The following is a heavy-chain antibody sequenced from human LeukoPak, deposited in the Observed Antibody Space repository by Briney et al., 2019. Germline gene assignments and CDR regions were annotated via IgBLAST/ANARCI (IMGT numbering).Heavy chain of an antibody. J-gene: IGHJ4*02. D-gene: IGHD4-11*01. CDR3: AKDAERGFDFSNSLES. Sequence: PGTSLRLSCATSGFTFSHYAMHWVRQAPGKGLEWVADIWNDGSDKYYGDSVKGRFTISRDNSEKTVYLQMNTLRVEDTAVYYCAKDAERGFDFSNSLESWGQGTLVTVSS. CDR1: GFTFSHYA. CDR2: IWNDGSDK. V-gene: IGHV3-33*06.